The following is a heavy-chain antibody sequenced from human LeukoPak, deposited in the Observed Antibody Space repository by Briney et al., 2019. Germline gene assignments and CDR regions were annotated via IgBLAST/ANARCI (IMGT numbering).Heavy chain of an antibody. CDR3: ARMCSFTMVRGVMNPYGMDV. J-gene: IGHJ6*02. CDR1: GGSIRSYY. CDR2: IYYSGST. Sequence: SETLSLTCTVSGGSIRSYYWSWIRQPPGKGLEWIGFIYYSGSTNYNSSLKSRVTISVDTSKNQFSLKLSSVTAADTAVYYCARMCSFTMVRGVMNPYGMDVWGQGTTVTVS. D-gene: IGHD3-10*01. V-gene: IGHV4-59*01.